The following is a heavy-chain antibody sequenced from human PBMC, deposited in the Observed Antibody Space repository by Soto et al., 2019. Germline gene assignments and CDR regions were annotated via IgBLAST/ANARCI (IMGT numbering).Heavy chain of an antibody. CDR2: ISGSGGST. Sequence: GGSLRLSCAASGFTFSSYAMSWVRQAPGKGLEWVSAISGSGGSTYYADSVKGRFTISRDNSKNTLYLQMNGLRAEDTAVYYCAKDRGSGFNLQHWGQGTLVTVSS. CDR1: GFTFSSYA. CDR3: AKDRGSGFNLQH. J-gene: IGHJ1*01. V-gene: IGHV3-23*01. D-gene: IGHD6-19*01.